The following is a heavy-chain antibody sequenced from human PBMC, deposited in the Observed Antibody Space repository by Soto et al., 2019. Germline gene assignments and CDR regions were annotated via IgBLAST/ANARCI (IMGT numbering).Heavy chain of an antibody. V-gene: IGHV3-21*01. J-gene: IGHJ6*02. CDR2: ITSSSGHI. D-gene: IGHD3-10*01. CDR3: VRERGLSSFDGMDV. CDR1: GFTLTTYT. Sequence: GGSLRLSCEASGFTLTTYTMNWVRQASGKGLEWVSSITSSSGHIYYADSVKGRFTISRDNARNSLYLQMNSLRAEDTPVYYLVRERGLSSFDGMDVWGQDTTVTFAS.